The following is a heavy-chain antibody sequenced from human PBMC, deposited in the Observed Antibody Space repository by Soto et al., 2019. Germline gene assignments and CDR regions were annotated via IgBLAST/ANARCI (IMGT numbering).Heavy chain of an antibody. V-gene: IGHV4-34*01. D-gene: IGHD1-26*01. CDR3: ARVRTVGAGHFDY. CDR1: GGSFSGYY. Sequence: QVQLQQWGAGLLKPSETLFLTCAVYGGSFSGYYWSWIRQPPGKGLEWIGEINHSGSTNYNPSLKSRVTISVDTSKNQFSLKLSSVTAADTAVYYCARVRTVGAGHFDYWGQGTLVTVSS. J-gene: IGHJ4*02. CDR2: INHSGST.